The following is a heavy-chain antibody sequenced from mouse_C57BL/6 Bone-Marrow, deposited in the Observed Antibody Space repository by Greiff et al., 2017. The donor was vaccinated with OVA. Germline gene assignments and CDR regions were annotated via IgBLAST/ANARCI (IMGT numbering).Heavy chain of an antibody. CDR2: INPNNGGP. D-gene: IGHD2-2*01. J-gene: IGHJ4*01. CDR3: ARGGWLRRNYAMDY. Sequence: VQLQQSGPELVKPGASVKIPCKASGYTFTDYNMDWVKQSHGKSLEWIGDINPNNGGPIYNQKFKGKATLTVDKSSSTAYMELRSLTSEDTAVYYCARGGWLRRNYAMDYWGQGTSVTVSS. CDR1: GYTFTDYN. V-gene: IGHV1-18*01.